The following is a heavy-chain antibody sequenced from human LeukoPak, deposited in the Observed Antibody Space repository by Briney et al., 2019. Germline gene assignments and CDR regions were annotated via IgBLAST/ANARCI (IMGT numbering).Heavy chain of an antibody. CDR2: ISDSGGRT. D-gene: IGHD3-22*01. Sequence: GGSLRLSCAVSGITLSNYGMSWVRQAPGKGLEWVAGISDSGGRTNYADSVKGRFTISRGNPKNTLYLQMNSPRAEDTAVYFCAKRGVVIRVILVGFHKEAYYFDSWGQGALVTVSS. CDR1: GITLSNYG. J-gene: IGHJ4*02. CDR3: AKRGVVIRVILVGFHKEAYYFDS. V-gene: IGHV3-23*01.